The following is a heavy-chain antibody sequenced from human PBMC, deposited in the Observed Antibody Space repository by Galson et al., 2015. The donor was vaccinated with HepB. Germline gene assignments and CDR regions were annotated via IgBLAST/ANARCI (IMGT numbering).Heavy chain of an antibody. CDR3: VTQGFGVVSIFDY. D-gene: IGHD3-3*01. V-gene: IGHV3-48*01. CDR2: IRRRSSGM. Sequence: SLRLSCAASGFTFSTYSMNWVRQAPGKGLEWVSYIRRRSSGMYYADSVKGRLTISRENSKKTLYPQMNSLRAEETAVYYCVTQGFGVVSIFDYWGQGTLVTVSS. CDR1: GFTFSTYS. J-gene: IGHJ4*02.